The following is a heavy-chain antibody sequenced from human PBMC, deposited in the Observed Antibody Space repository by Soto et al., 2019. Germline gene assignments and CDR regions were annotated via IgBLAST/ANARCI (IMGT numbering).Heavy chain of an antibody. Sequence: EEQLVESGGGLVQPGRSLRLSCAASGFTLSTYWMHWVRQVPGKGLVWVSHINSGGSSTNYADSVKGRFTISRHNAKNTLLLQVNSVGAEDAAVYFCARVRPGAQAGDVWGQGTMVTASS. CDR3: ARVRPGAQAGDV. V-gene: IGHV3-74*01. CDR1: GFTLSTYW. CDR2: INSGGSST. J-gene: IGHJ3*01. D-gene: IGHD6-19*01.